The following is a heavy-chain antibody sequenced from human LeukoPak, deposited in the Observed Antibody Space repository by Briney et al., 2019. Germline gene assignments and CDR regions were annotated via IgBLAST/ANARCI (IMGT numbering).Heavy chain of an antibody. CDR3: ASLDYYGERGSYMDV. Sequence: SETLSLTCTVSGGSISTSNYYWGWIRQPPGKGLEWIGYIYYSGSTNYNPSLKSRVTISVDTSKNQFSLKLSSVTAADTAVYYCASLDYYGERGSYMDVWGKGTTVTVSS. CDR1: GGSISTSNYY. CDR2: IYYSGST. J-gene: IGHJ6*03. V-gene: IGHV4-61*05. D-gene: IGHD3-10*01.